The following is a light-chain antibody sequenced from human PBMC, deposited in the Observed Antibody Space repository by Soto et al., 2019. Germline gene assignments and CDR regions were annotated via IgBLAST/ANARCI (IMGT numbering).Light chain of an antibody. V-gene: IGKV1-27*01. CDR3: QKYDSAPWT. J-gene: IGKJ1*01. CDR1: QGIGNS. CDR2: SAS. Sequence: IPMTQSPSSLSASVGDRVIITCRASQGIGNSLAWYQQKAGRVPKLLMHSASTLLPGVPSRFSGSGSGTDLNLTISSLQTEDVATYYCQKYDSAPWTFGQGNKVEIQ.